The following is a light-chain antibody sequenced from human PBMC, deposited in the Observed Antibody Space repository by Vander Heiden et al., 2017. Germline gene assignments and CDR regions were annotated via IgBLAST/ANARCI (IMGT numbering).Light chain of an antibody. CDR1: QDISNY. V-gene: IGKV1-33*01. J-gene: IGKJ5*01. CDR3: QQYDNLPSIT. Sequence: DIQMTQSPSSLSASVRDRVPITCQASQDISNYLNWYQQKPGKAPKLLIYDASNLETGVPSRFSGSGSGTDFTFTISSLQPEDIATYYCQQYDNLPSITFGQGTRLEIK. CDR2: DAS.